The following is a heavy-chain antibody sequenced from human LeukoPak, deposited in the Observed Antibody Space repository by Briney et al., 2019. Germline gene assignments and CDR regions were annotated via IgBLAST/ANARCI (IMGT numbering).Heavy chain of an antibody. CDR3: ARGSLSMPAGLLPYYYYYGMDV. Sequence: SETLSLTCTVSGGSISNSNYYWGWIRQPPGKGLEWIGEINHSGSTNYNPSLKSRVTISVDTSKNQFSLKLSSVTAADTAVYYCARGSLSMPAGLLPYYYYYGMDVWGQGTTVTVSS. CDR2: INHSGST. V-gene: IGHV4-39*07. CDR1: GGSISNSNYY. D-gene: IGHD6-13*01. J-gene: IGHJ6*02.